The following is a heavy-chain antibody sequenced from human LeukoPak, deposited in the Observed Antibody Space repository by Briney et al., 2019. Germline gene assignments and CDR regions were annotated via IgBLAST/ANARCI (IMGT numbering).Heavy chain of an antibody. D-gene: IGHD6-13*01. Sequence: QSGGSLRLSCAASGFTFSSYSMNWVRQAPGKGLEWVSYISSRSATIYYADSVKGRFTISRDNAKNSLYLQMNSLRAEDTAVYYCARDPLSSSPFDLWGQGTLVTVSS. CDR1: GFTFSSYS. J-gene: IGHJ4*02. V-gene: IGHV3-48*01. CDR3: ARDPLSSSPFDL. CDR2: ISSRSATI.